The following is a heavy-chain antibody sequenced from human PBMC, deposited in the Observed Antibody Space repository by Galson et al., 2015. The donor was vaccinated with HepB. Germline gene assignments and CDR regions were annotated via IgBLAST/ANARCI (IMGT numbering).Heavy chain of an antibody. CDR3: AKISGWYLVGGGAFDI. J-gene: IGHJ3*02. D-gene: IGHD6-19*01. Sequence: SLRLSCAASGFTFSSYAMSWVRQAPGKGLEWVSAISGSGGSTYYADSVKGRFTISRDNSKNTLYLQMNSLRAEDTAVYYCAKISGWYLVGGGAFDIWGQGTMVTVSS. CDR2: ISGSGGST. CDR1: GFTFSSYA. V-gene: IGHV3-23*01.